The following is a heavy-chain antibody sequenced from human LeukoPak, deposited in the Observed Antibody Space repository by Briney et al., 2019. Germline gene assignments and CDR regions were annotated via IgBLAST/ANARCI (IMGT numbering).Heavy chain of an antibody. D-gene: IGHD3-3*01. CDR2: IRYDGSNK. CDR3: ARAAFGVVISYYYYMDV. Sequence: GGSLRLSCAASGFTFSSYGMHWVRQAPGKGLEWVAFIRYDGSNKYYADSVKGRFTISRDNSKNTLYLQMNSLRAEDTAVYYCARAAFGVVISYYYYMDVWGKGTTVTVSS. CDR1: GFTFSSYG. V-gene: IGHV3-30*02. J-gene: IGHJ6*03.